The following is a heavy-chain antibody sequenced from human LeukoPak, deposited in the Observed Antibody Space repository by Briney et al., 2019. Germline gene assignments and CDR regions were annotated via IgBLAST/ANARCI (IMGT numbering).Heavy chain of an antibody. J-gene: IGHJ6*03. V-gene: IGHV1-18*01. Sequence: ASVKVSCKASGYTFTNYGISWVRQAPGQGLEWMGWISAYNDNTKYAQKLQGRVTMTTDTSTSTAYMELRSLRSDDTAVYYCARGIAVASGYYYYMDVWGKGTTVTVSS. D-gene: IGHD6-19*01. CDR2: ISAYNDNT. CDR1: GYTFTNYG. CDR3: ARGIAVASGYYYYMDV.